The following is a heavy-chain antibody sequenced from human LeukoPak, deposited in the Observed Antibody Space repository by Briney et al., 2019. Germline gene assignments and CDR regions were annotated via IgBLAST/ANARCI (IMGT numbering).Heavy chain of an antibody. CDR2: IYHSGST. Sequence: PSETLSLTCAVYGGSFSGYSWSWIRQPPGKGLEWIGYIYHSGSTYYNPSLKSRVTISVDRSKNQFSLKLSSVTAADTAVYYCARTVRGANFDYWGQGTLVTVSS. V-gene: IGHV4-30-2*01. D-gene: IGHD3-10*01. J-gene: IGHJ4*02. CDR3: ARTVRGANFDY. CDR1: GGSFSGYS.